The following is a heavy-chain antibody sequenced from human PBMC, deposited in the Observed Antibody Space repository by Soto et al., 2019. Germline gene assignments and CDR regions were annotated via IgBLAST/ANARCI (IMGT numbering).Heavy chain of an antibody. Sequence: SGGSLRLSCEGSGFTFRGYAMSWVRQPPGKGLEWVTAITGGGDDTYHSDSVKGRFTISRDNSKNTLYLQMNSLRAEDTAVYYCAKGPAKGSPYYFDFWGPGTLVTVSS. J-gene: IGHJ4*02. V-gene: IGHV3-23*01. CDR1: GFTFRGYA. D-gene: IGHD3-16*01. CDR2: ITGGGDDT. CDR3: AKGPAKGSPYYFDF.